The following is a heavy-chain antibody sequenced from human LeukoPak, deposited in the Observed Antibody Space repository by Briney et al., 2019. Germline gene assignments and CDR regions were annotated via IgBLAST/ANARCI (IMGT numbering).Heavy chain of an antibody. Sequence: PGGSLRLSCAASGFTFSSYGMHWVRQAPDKGLEWVAVIWYDGSNKYYADSVKGRFTISRDNSKNTLYLQMNSLRAEDTAVYYCARDDGSLGGYYGMDVWGQGTTVTVSS. J-gene: IGHJ6*02. V-gene: IGHV3-33*01. CDR1: GFTFSSYG. D-gene: IGHD5-24*01. CDR3: ARDDGSLGGYYGMDV. CDR2: IWYDGSNK.